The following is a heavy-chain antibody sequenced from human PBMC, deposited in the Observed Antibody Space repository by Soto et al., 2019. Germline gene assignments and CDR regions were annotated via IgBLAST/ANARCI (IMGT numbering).Heavy chain of an antibody. Sequence: QVQLVQSGAEVKKPGASVKVSCKASGYTFTIYGISWVRQAPGQGLEWMGWISAYNGNTNYAQKLQVRVTMTTDTSTSHVYMEQRSLRSDDTAVYYCARSLVYSGYDCPPDYRGQGTLVTVSS. CDR1: GYTFTIYG. V-gene: IGHV1-18*01. CDR3: ARSLVYSGYDCPPDY. CDR2: ISAYNGNT. D-gene: IGHD5-12*01. J-gene: IGHJ4*02.